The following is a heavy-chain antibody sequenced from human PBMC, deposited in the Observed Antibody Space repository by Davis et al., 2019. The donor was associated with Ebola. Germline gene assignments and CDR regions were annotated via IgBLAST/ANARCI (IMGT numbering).Heavy chain of an antibody. D-gene: IGHD6-6*01. J-gene: IGHJ6*02. CDR3: ARDPGSSSLYYYYGMDV. CDR1: GYTFTSYG. CDR2: ISPYNGDT. Sequence: ASVKVSCKASGYTFTSYGISWVRQAPGQGLEWMGWISPYNGDTDYAQKFQGRVTLTTDTSTSTAYMELRSLRSDDTAVYYCARDPGSSSLYYYYGMDVWGQGTTVTVSS. V-gene: IGHV1-18*04.